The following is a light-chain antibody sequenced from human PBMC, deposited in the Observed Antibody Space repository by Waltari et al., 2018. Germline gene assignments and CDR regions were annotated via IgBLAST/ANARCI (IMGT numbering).Light chain of an antibody. CDR2: GAS. CDR3: QQYNNWPPYT. J-gene: IGKJ2*01. Sequence: EIVMTQSPATLSVSPGEGATLSCRASQSVRSNLAWYQQKPGQALRLLIYGASTRGTGMPARFSGSGSGTEFTLTISSLQSEDFAVYYCQQYNNWPPYTFGQGTNLEIK. CDR1: QSVRSN. V-gene: IGKV3-15*01.